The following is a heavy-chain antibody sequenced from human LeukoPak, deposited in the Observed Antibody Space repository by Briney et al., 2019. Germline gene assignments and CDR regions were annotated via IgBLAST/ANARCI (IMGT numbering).Heavy chain of an antibody. D-gene: IGHD2-2*01. CDR1: GLTFSDHL. Sequence: PGGSLRLSCATSGLTFSDHLMDWVRQAPGKGLEWVGRARNKANSYTTEYAASVKGRVTISRDDSKNSLYLQMNSLKTADTAVYYCTSGYGSGTSCYAAGGGHLGQGTLVTVSS. V-gene: IGHV3-72*01. CDR3: TSGYGSGTSCYAAGGGH. CDR2: ARNKANSYTT. J-gene: IGHJ4*02.